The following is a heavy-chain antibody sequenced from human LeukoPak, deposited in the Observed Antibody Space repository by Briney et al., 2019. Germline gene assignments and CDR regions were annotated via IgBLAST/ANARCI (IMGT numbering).Heavy chain of an antibody. D-gene: IGHD5-18*01. CDR3: ARGYSYGFRNSRSYYYGMDV. CDR1: WDSVSSNSAA. V-gene: IGHV6-1*01. CDR2: TYYRSKWYT. J-gene: IGHJ6*02. Sequence: SQTLSLTCAISWDSVSSNSAAWIWIRQSPSRGLEWLGRTYYRSKWYTEYAVSVKSRITINPDTSKNQFSLQLSSVTAADTAVYYCARGYSYGFRNSRSYYYGMDVWGQGTTVTVSS.